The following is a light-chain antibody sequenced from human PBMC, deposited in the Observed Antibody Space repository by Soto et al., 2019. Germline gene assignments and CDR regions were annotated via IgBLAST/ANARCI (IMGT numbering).Light chain of an antibody. J-gene: IGLJ1*01. CDR3: CSYAGSYTYV. Sequence: QSALTQPRSVSGSPGQSVTISCTGNSSDVAGYNYVSWYQQHPGKAPKLMIYDVSKRPSGVPDRFSGSKSGNTAALTISGLQAEDEADYYCCSYAGSYTYVFGTGTKLTVL. CDR2: DVS. CDR1: SSDVAGYNY. V-gene: IGLV2-11*01.